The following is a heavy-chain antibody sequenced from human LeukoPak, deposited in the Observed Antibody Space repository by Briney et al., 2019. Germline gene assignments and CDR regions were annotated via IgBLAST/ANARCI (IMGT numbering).Heavy chain of an antibody. Sequence: GGSLRLSCAASGFTFSSYGMHWVRQAPGKGLEWVAFIRYDGSNKYYADSVKGRFTISRDNSKNTLYLQMNSLRAEDTAVHYCAKDMYSSRANWFDPWGQGTLVTVSS. CDR1: GFTFSSYG. J-gene: IGHJ5*02. D-gene: IGHD6-13*01. CDR3: AKDMYSSRANWFDP. V-gene: IGHV3-30*02. CDR2: IRYDGSNK.